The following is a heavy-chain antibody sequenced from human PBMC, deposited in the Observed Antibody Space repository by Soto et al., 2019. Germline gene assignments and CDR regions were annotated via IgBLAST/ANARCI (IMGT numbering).Heavy chain of an antibody. CDR2: ISNSGDST. V-gene: IGHV3-23*01. CDR1: GFTFSSYA. J-gene: IGHJ5*01. Sequence: PGGSLRLSCAASGFTFSSYAMSWVRQAPGRGLEWVSGISNSGDSTYYADSVKGRFTISRDNSKNTLYLQMNSLRADDTAVYYCCKTTSFYFDNGALLFSWGHGTLVTVSS. CDR3: CKTTSFYFDNGALLFS. D-gene: IGHD3-22*01.